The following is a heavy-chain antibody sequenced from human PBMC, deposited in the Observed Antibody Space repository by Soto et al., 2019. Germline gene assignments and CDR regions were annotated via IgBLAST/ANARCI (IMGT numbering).Heavy chain of an antibody. CDR2: IYYSGST. CDR3: ARKEGLPTVFDY. CDR1: GGSISSYY. D-gene: IGHD5-12*01. Sequence: PSETLSLTCTVSGGSISSYYWSWIRQPPGKGLEWIGYIYYSGSTNYNPSLKSRVTISVDTSKNQFSLKLSSVTAAVTAVYYCARKEGLPTVFDYWGQGTLVTVSS. J-gene: IGHJ4*02. V-gene: IGHV4-59*08.